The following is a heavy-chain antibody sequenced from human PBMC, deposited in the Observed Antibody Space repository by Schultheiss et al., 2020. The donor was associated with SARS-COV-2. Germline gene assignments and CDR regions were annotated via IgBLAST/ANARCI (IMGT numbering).Heavy chain of an antibody. CDR2: INPSGGST. D-gene: IGHD4-17*01. Sequence: ASVKVSCKASGGTFSSHSVSWVRQAPGQGLEWMGIINPSGGSTSYAQKFQGRVTMTRDMSTSTAYMELSSLRSEDTAVYYCARGSYGDAYRWGQGTLVTVSS. CDR3: ARGSYGDAYR. J-gene: IGHJ5*02. V-gene: IGHV1-46*01. CDR1: GGTFSSHS.